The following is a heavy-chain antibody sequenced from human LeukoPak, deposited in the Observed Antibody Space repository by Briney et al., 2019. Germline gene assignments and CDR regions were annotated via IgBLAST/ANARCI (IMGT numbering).Heavy chain of an antibody. J-gene: IGHJ4*02. Sequence: SETLSLTCTVSGGSISSYYWSWIRQPAGKGLEWIGRIYTSGSTNYNPSLKSRVTMSVDTSKNRFSLKLSSVTAADTAVYYCARALPGYSYGSYYFDYWGQGTLVTVSS. CDR2: IYTSGST. D-gene: IGHD5-18*01. CDR1: GGSISSYY. CDR3: ARALPGYSYGSYYFDY. V-gene: IGHV4-4*07.